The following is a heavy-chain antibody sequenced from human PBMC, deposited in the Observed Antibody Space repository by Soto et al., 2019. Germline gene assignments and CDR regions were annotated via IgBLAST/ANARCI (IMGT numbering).Heavy chain of an antibody. CDR3: AKDFPHEGAVAGIFRY. D-gene: IGHD6-19*01. V-gene: IGHV3-30-3*01. Sequence: GGSLSLSCVASGFPFSSYVIHWVRQAPGKGLEWVALISTDGTEKHYPGSVRGRFTISRDNSKNTLSLQMNSLRAEDTTVYYCAKDFPHEGAVAGIFRYWGQGTLVTVSS. CDR2: ISTDGTEK. CDR1: GFPFSSYV. J-gene: IGHJ4*02.